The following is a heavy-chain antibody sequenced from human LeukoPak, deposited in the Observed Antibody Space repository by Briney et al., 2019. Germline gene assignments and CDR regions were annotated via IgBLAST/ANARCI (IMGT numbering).Heavy chain of an antibody. CDR2: IYHSGRT. D-gene: IGHD2-2*02. Sequence: SETLSLTCAVSGYSISSGYYWGWIRQPPGKGLEWIGSIYHSGRTYYNPSLKSRVTISVDTSENQFSLKLSSVTAADTAVYYCARRTYCSSTSCYTFDYWGQGTLVTVSS. V-gene: IGHV4-38-2*01. J-gene: IGHJ4*02. CDR1: GYSISSGYY. CDR3: ARRTYCSSTSCYTFDY.